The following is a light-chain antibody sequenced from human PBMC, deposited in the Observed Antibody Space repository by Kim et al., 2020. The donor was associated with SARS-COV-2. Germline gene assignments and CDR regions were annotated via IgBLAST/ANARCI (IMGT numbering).Light chain of an antibody. CDR3: NSRDNNDNVL. CDR2: GKN. CDR1: SLRSYY. J-gene: IGLJ2*01. Sequence: VALGQTVRITCQGDSLRSYYTTWYQQKPGQAPIVVVYGKNNRPPGIPDRFSGSSSGNTASLTITGTQAGDEADYYCNSRDNNDNVLFGGGTQLTVL. V-gene: IGLV3-19*01.